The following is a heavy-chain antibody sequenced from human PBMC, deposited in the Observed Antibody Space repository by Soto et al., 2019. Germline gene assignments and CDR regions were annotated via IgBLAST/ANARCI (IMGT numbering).Heavy chain of an antibody. J-gene: IGHJ4*02. D-gene: IGHD5-12*01. Sequence: SETLSLTCTVSGGSISSYYWSWIRQPPGKGLEWIGYIYYSGSTNYNPSLKSRVTISVDTSKNQFSLKLSSVTAADTAVYYCARLRRDGYNSDYWGQGTLVTVSS. CDR2: IYYSGST. V-gene: IGHV4-59*08. CDR1: GGSISSYY. CDR3: ARLRRDGYNSDY.